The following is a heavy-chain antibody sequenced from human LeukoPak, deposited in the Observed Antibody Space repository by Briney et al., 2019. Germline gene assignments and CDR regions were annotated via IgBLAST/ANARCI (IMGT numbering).Heavy chain of an antibody. D-gene: IGHD6-13*01. CDR1: GYTFTGYY. Sequence: ASVKVSCKASGYTFTGYYMHWVRQAPGQGLEWMGWINPNSGGTNYAQKFQGRVTMTRDTSISTAYMELSRLRSGDTAVYYCARAVYSSWYFYYYYYMDVWGKGTTVTISS. J-gene: IGHJ6*03. CDR2: INPNSGGT. CDR3: ARAVYSSWYFYYYYYMDV. V-gene: IGHV1-2*02.